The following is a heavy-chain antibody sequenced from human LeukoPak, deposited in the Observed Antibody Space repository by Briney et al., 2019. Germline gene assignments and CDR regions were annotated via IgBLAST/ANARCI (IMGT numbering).Heavy chain of an antibody. V-gene: IGHV3-64*01. CDR2: ISSSGDNT. CDR1: GFIFSNYA. J-gene: IGHJ4*02. CDR3: AREERGLAIDY. D-gene: IGHD5-12*01. Sequence: PGGSLRLSCAASGFIFSNYAMHWGRQAPGKGLEYVSAISSSGDNTSYANSVKGRFTISRDNSKNTLFRQMGSLRAEDMAVYYCAREERGLAIDYWGQGTLVTVSS.